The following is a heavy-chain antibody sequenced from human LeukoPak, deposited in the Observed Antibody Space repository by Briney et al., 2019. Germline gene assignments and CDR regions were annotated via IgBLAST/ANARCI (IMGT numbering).Heavy chain of an antibody. CDR1: GGSFSGYY. Sequence: PSGTLSLTCAVYGGSFSGYYWSWIRQPPGKGLEWIGEINHSGSTNYNPSLKSRVTISVDTSKNQFSLKLSSVTAADTAVYYCARGAAIAQWLGSFDYWGQGTLVTVSS. V-gene: IGHV4-34*01. J-gene: IGHJ4*02. CDR3: ARGAAIAQWLGSFDY. D-gene: IGHD6-19*01. CDR2: INHSGST.